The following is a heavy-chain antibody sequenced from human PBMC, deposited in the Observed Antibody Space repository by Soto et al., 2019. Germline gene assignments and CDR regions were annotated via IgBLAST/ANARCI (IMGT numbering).Heavy chain of an antibody. D-gene: IGHD3-10*01. J-gene: IGHJ6*02. CDR2: IYPGDSDT. CDR3: ARSITRTRNYYYYYGMDV. Sequence: PGESLKISCKGSGYSFTSYWIGWVRQRPGKGLEWMGIIYPGDSDTNYNPSLKSRVTISVDTSKNQFSLKLSSVTAADTAVYYCARSITRTRNYYYYYGMDVWGQGTTVTVSS. V-gene: IGHV5-51*01. CDR1: GYSFTSYW.